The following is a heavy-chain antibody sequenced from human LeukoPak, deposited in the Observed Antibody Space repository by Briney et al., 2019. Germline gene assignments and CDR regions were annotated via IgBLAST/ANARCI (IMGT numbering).Heavy chain of an antibody. CDR1: GYTFTSYA. V-gene: IGHV1-3*01. Sequence: ASVKVSCKASGYTFTSYAMHWVRQAPGQRLEWMGWINAGNGNTKYSQKFQGRVTITRDTSASTAYMELSSLRSEDTAVYYCARGLRYCSSTSCYGYYYYMDVWGKGTTVTVSS. D-gene: IGHD2-2*01. CDR2: INAGNGNT. CDR3: ARGLRYCSSTSCYGYYYYMDV. J-gene: IGHJ6*03.